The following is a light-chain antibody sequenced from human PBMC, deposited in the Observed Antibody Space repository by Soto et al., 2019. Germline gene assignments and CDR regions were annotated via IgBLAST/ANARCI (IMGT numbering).Light chain of an antibody. CDR2: GAS. V-gene: IGKV3-15*01. CDR1: ESLSTY. J-gene: IGKJ2*01. Sequence: EIVMTQSPATLSVSPGERVTLSCRASESLSTYLAWYQQKPGQAPRPLIYGASTKATGIPARFSGSGSATDFTLTISSLQSEDFAVYYCQSYNDWPFTFGQGTKLEI. CDR3: QSYNDWPFT.